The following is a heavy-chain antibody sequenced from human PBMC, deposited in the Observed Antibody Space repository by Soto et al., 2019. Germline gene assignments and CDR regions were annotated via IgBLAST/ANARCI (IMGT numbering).Heavy chain of an antibody. CDR3: ARPSIVSPGTY. CDR1: GFTFSNYA. V-gene: IGHV3-23*01. Sequence: HPVGSLRLSCAASGFTFSNYALNWVRQAPGKGLEWVSTISGGGGSTYYADSVKGRFTISRDNSKSTLFLQMNSLTADDTAVYYCARPSIVSPGTYWGQGTLVTVSS. CDR2: ISGGGGST. J-gene: IGHJ4*02. D-gene: IGHD6-13*01.